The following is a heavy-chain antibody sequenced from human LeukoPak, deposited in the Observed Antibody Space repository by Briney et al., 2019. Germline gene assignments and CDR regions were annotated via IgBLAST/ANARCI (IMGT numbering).Heavy chain of an antibody. Sequence: PGGSLGLSCAASGFTFSSYAMSWVRQAPGKGLEWVSAISGSGGSTYYADSVKGRFTISRDNSKNTLYLQMNSLRAEDTAVYYCAKRDDSYYYYYMDVWGKGTTVTVSS. CDR3: AKRDDSYYYYYMDV. CDR1: GFTFSSYA. CDR2: ISGSGGST. D-gene: IGHD5-24*01. J-gene: IGHJ6*03. V-gene: IGHV3-23*01.